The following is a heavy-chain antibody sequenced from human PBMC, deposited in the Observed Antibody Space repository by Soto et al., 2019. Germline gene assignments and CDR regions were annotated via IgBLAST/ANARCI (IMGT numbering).Heavy chain of an antibody. Sequence: DVQLLESGGGLVQPGGSLRLSCAASGFTFRNYAMTWVRQAPGKGLEWVSAITGSGVGTFYADSVKGRFTISRDNSKNTLFLRMNTLTPEDTAVYYCAKLPEIGVAGTEYFQYWGQGTLVTVSS. V-gene: IGHV3-23*01. CDR1: GFTFRNYA. CDR2: ITGSGVGT. CDR3: AKLPEIGVAGTEYFQY. J-gene: IGHJ1*01. D-gene: IGHD6-19*01.